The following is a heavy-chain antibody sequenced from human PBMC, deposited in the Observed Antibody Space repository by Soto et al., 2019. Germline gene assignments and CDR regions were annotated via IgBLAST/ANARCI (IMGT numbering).Heavy chain of an antibody. V-gene: IGHV5-51*01. J-gene: IGHJ4*02. Sequence: GECLRISCRSSGGNFSCYWIAWVRQMPGKGLELMGIIYPSDSDTRYRPSFQGQVTISADKSISSAYLQWSSLRASDTAMYYCARGGVSTRTFDYWGQGTPVTVSS. CDR3: ARGGVSTRTFDY. CDR2: IYPSDSDT. CDR1: GGNFSCYW. D-gene: IGHD3-3*01.